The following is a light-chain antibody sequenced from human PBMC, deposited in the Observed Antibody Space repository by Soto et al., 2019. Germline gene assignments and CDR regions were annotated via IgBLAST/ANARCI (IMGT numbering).Light chain of an antibody. J-gene: IGLJ2*01. CDR1: SSNIGAGYD. CDR3: QSYDSSLV. V-gene: IGLV1-40*01. Sequence: QSVLTQPPSVSGAPGQRVTISCTGSSSNIGAGYDVHWYQQLPGTAPKLLIYGNSNRPSGVPDRFSGSKSGTSASLAITWLQAEDEADYYCQSYDSSLVFGGGTKVTVL. CDR2: GNS.